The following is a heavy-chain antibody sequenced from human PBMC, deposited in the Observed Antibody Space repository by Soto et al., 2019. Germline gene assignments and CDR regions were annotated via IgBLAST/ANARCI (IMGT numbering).Heavy chain of an antibody. J-gene: IGHJ4*02. D-gene: IGHD5-12*01. CDR3: AHRREDIVSAVFHY. CDR1: GFSLATSGVG. Sequence: QITLKESGPTLVEATQTLTLTCTFSGFSLATSGVGVGWIRQPPGKALEWLALIYWDDDKWFSPSLRSRLTITKDTSKNQVVLTMANVDRVDTATYYCAHRREDIVSAVFHYWGQRMLVTVSS. V-gene: IGHV2-5*02. CDR2: IYWDDDK.